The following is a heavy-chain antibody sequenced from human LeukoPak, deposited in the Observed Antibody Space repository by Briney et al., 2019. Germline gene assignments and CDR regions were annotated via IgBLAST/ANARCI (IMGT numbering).Heavy chain of an antibody. CDR1: GFTFSTYG. V-gene: IGHV3-30*03. CDR3: ARVRSGSSAGNYGMDV. D-gene: IGHD1-26*01. Sequence: AGGSLRLSCAASGFTFSTYGMHWVRQAPGKGLEWVAVISHDGGNKKYADSVKGRFTISRDNAKNTLYLQMNSLRAEDTAVYYCARVRSGSSAGNYGMDVWGQGTTVTVSS. J-gene: IGHJ6*02. CDR2: ISHDGGNK.